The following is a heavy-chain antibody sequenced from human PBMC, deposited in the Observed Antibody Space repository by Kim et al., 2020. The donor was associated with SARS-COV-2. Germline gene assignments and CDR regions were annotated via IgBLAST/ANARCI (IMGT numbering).Heavy chain of an antibody. CDR1: GGTFSSYA. CDR3: ARIPRYSSSLVYFDY. CDR2: IIPIFGTA. Sequence: SVKVSCKASGGTFSSYAISWVRQAPGQGLEWMGGIIPIFGTANYAQKFQGRVTITADESTSTAYMELSSLRSEDTAVYYCARIPRYSSSLVYFDYWGQGTLVTVSS. J-gene: IGHJ4*02. D-gene: IGHD6-6*01. V-gene: IGHV1-69*13.